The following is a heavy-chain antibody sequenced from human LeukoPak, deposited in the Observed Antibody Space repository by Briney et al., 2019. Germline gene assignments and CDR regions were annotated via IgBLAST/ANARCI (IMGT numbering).Heavy chain of an antibody. CDR2: IYYSGST. CDR1: GGSISSYY. V-gene: IGHV4-59*01. J-gene: IGHJ4*02. CDR3: ARHYLDYYGSGSYAGGVSY. D-gene: IGHD3-10*01. Sequence: SETLSLTCTVSGGSISSYYWSWIRQPPGKGLEWIGYIYYSGSTNYNPSLKSRVTISVDTSKNQFSLKLSSVTAADRAVYYCARHYLDYYGSGSYAGGVSYWGQGTPVTVSS.